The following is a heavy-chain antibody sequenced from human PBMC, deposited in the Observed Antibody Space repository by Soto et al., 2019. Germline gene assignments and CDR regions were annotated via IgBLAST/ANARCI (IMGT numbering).Heavy chain of an antibody. D-gene: IGHD2-15*01. CDR1: GFTVSYFY. Sequence: EVQLVESGGGLIQPGGSLRLSCAASGFTVSYFYMNWVRQAPGKWLEWVSVIYGGDSTYYADSVKGRFTTSTDSSKNTVYLQMNRLRAEDTAVYYCARVDSVDYYYGMDVWGQGTTVTVSS. J-gene: IGHJ6*02. V-gene: IGHV3-53*01. CDR2: IYGGDST. CDR3: ARVDSVDYYYGMDV.